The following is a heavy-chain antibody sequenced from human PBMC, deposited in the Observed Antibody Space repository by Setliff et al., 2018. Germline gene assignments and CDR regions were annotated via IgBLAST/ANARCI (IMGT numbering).Heavy chain of an antibody. CDR3: AREDGPNYYYYYMDI. J-gene: IGHJ6*03. CDR1: GGSIISSTYN. Sequence: PSETLSLTCSVSGGSIISSTYNWGWIRQPPGKGLEWIGSIYYSGTTYYNPSLESRITMSVDTSNNRFSLKLSAVTAADTAVYFCAREDGPNYYYYYMDIWGKGTTVTVSS. D-gene: IGHD2-8*01. CDR2: IYYSGTT. V-gene: IGHV4-39*02.